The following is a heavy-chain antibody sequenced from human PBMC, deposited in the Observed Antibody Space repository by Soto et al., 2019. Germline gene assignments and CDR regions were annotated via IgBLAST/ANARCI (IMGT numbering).Heavy chain of an antibody. V-gene: IGHV1-69*04. CDR3: ARGKSSGLSSMDV. Sequence: SVKVSCKASGGTFSSYAMNWVRQAPGQGLEWMGRIIPMLGIANYAQKFQGRVTITADKSTSTAYMELSSLRSEDTAVYYCARGKSSGLSSMDVWGKGTTVTVSS. CDR2: IIPMLGIA. J-gene: IGHJ6*03. D-gene: IGHD6-19*01. CDR1: GGTFSSYA.